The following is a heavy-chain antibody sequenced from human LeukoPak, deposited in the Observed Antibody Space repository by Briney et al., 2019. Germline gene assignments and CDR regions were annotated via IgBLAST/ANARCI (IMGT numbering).Heavy chain of an antibody. D-gene: IGHD3-22*01. CDR2: IWNDGSNN. Sequence: PGGSLRLSCAASGFTFTTYGMHWVRQAPARGLEWVAVIWNDGSNNYSADSVNGRFTISRDNSQNTLFLHMNSLSAEDTAVYFCARDWAGGNSGYTDYWGQGTLVTVSS. J-gene: IGHJ4*02. CDR1: GFTFTTYG. V-gene: IGHV3-33*03. CDR3: ARDWAGGNSGYTDY.